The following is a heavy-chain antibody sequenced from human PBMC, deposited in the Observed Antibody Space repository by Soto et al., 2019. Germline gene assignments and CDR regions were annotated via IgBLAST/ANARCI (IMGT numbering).Heavy chain of an antibody. J-gene: IGHJ6*03. V-gene: IGHV3-23*01. CDR3: AKGPMVRGVQYYYYYYMDV. CDR1: GFTFSSYA. Sequence: GGSLRLSCAASGFTFSSYAMSWVRQAPGKGLEWVSAISGSGGSTYYADSVKGRFTISRDNSKNTLYLQMNSLRAEDTAVYYCAKGPMVRGVQYYYYYYMDVWGKGTTVTVSS. CDR2: ISGSGGST. D-gene: IGHD3-10*01.